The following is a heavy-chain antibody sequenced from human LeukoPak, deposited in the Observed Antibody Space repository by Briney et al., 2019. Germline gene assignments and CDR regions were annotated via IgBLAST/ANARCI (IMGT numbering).Heavy chain of an antibody. CDR3: ARHNWSYGGWFDP. CDR2: IYTSGST. Sequence: SETLSLTCTVSGGSISSYYWSWIRQPPGKGLEWNGYIYTSGSTNYNPSLKSRVTISVDTSKNQFSLKLSSVTAADTAVYYCARHNWSYGGWFDPWGQGTLVTVSS. J-gene: IGHJ5*02. CDR1: GGSISSYY. D-gene: IGHD1-20*01. V-gene: IGHV4-4*09.